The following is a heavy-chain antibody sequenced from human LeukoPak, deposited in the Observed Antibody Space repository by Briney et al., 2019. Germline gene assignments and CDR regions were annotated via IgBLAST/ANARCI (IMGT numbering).Heavy chain of an antibody. CDR1: GYSISSGYY. J-gene: IGHJ4*02. D-gene: IGHD3-22*01. CDR3: ARDPTNYYDSSGQQGY. V-gene: IGHV4-38-2*02. Sequence: SETLSLTCTVSGYSISSGYYWGWIRQPPGKGPEWIGSIYHSGSTYYNPSLKSRVTISVDTSKNQFSLKLSSVTAADTAVYYCARDPTNYYDSSGQQGYWGQGTLVTVSS. CDR2: IYHSGST.